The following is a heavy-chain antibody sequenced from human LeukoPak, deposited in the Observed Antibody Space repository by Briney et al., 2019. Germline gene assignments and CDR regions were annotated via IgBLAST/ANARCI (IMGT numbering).Heavy chain of an antibody. D-gene: IGHD2-2*01. CDR3: ARDQDVVVLLGIIAYDAFDI. V-gene: IGHV3-7*01. CDR1: GFTFSSYW. CDR2: IKQDGSDK. J-gene: IGHJ3*02. Sequence: PGGSLRLSCAASGFTFSSYWMTWVRQAPGKGLEWVANIKQDGSDKYYVDSVKGRFTVSRDNAKNSLYLQMNSLRAEDTAVYYCARDQDVVVLLGIIAYDAFDIWGQGTMVTVSS.